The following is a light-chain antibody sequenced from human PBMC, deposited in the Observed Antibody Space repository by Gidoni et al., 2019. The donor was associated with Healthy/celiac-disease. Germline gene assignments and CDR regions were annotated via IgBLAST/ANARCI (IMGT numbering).Light chain of an antibody. Sequence: IQMTQSPSSLSASVGDRVTITFRASQSISSYLIWYQQKPGKATKLLIYAASSLQSGVTSRRSGSGAGTDFTLTSSSLQPEDFANYYCQQSYRTLCTFGPGTKVDIK. V-gene: IGKV1-39*01. CDR1: QSISSY. CDR2: AAS. CDR3: QQSYRTLCT. J-gene: IGKJ3*01.